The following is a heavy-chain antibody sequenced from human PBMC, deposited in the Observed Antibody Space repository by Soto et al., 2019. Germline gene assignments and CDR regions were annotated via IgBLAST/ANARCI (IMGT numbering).Heavy chain of an antibody. CDR1: GGTFSSYA. CDR3: ARGIRYFDWFHPWHY. J-gene: IGHJ4*02. D-gene: IGHD3-9*01. CDR2: IIPIFGTA. V-gene: IGHV1-69*13. Sequence: PVKVSCKASGGTFSSYAISWVRQAPGQGLEWMGGIIPIFGTANYAQKFQGRVTITADESTSTAYMELSSLRSEDTAVYYCARGIRYFDWFHPWHYWGQGTLVTVSS.